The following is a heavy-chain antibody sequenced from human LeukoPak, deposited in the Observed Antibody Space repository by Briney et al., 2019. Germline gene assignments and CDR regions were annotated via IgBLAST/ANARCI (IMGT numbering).Heavy chain of an antibody. Sequence: ASETLSLTCTVSDVSMSTYYWSWIRQSPGKGLEWFAYIHYSGSTNINPSLKGRLAISIDTSKNQFSLKVNSVTAADTAVYYCARDIYGSGYGFFDYWGQGTLVTVSS. D-gene: IGHD3-10*01. CDR2: IHYSGST. V-gene: IGHV4-59*01. CDR3: ARDIYGSGYGFFDY. J-gene: IGHJ4*02. CDR1: DVSMSTYY.